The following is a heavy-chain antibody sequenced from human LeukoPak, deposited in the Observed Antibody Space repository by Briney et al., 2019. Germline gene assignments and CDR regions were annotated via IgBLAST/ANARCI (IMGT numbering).Heavy chain of an antibody. CDR1: GFTFSSYA. V-gene: IGHV3-23*01. CDR3: AKGLQALDDYGDYADY. D-gene: IGHD4-17*01. Sequence: GGSLRLSCAASGFTFSSYAMSWVGQAPGKGLEWVSAITGSGGSTYYADSVKGRFTISRDNSKNTLYLQMNSLRAEDTAVYYCAKGLQALDDYGDYADYWGQGTLVTVSS. J-gene: IGHJ4*02. CDR2: ITGSGGST.